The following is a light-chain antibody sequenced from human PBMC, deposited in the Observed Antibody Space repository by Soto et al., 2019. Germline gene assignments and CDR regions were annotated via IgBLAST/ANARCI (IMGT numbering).Light chain of an antibody. CDR1: NIGSKS. Sequence: SYELTQPPSVSVAPGQTARITCGGNNIGSKSVHWYQQKPGQAPVLVVYDDSDRPSGIPKRFSGSNSGNTATLTISRVEAGDEADYYCQVSDTSMSHPVFGGGTKLTVL. CDR3: QVSDTSMSHPV. J-gene: IGLJ3*02. CDR2: DDS. V-gene: IGLV3-21*02.